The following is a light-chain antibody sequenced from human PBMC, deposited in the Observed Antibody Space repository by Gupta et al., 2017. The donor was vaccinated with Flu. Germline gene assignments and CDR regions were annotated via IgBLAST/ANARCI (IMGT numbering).Light chain of an antibody. CDR2: EDN. CDR1: SGSIASNF. Sequence: FILTQPHSVSESPGKTVTISCTRSSGSIASNFVRWYQQRPDSSPTTVIFEDNQRPSGVPDRFSGSTDSSSNSASLTISGLKTEDEADYYCQSSDSTDYVVFGGGTKLTVL. V-gene: IGLV6-57*01. J-gene: IGLJ2*01. CDR3: QSSDSTDYVV.